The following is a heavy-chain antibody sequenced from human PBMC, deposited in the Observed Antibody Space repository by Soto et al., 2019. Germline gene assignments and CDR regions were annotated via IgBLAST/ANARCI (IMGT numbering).Heavy chain of an antibody. CDR2: INPNSGGT. CDR1: GYTFTGYY. J-gene: IGHJ5*02. D-gene: IGHD6-19*01. V-gene: IGHV1-2*04. CDR3: ARGTNPYIAVAPYDWFDP. Sequence: ASVKVSCKASGYTFTGYYMHWVRQAPGQGLEWMGWINPNSGGTNYAQKFQGWVTMTRDTSISTAYMELSRLRSDDTAVFYFARGTNPYIAVAPYDWFDPWGQGTLVTVSS.